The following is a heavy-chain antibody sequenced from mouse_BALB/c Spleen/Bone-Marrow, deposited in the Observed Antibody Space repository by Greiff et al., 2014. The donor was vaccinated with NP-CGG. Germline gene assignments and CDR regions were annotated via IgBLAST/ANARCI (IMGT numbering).Heavy chain of an antibody. D-gene: IGHD2-10*02. CDR3: ARDVGYGNYFVY. CDR1: GFTFSDFY. CDR2: SRNKAKYYTT. V-gene: IGHV7-1*02. Sequence: EVQLQQSGGGLVQPGDSLRLSCATSGFTFSDFYMEWVRQPPGKRLEWIAASRNKAKYYTTEYSASVKGRFIVSRDTSQSVLYLQMNALGAEDTAIYYCARDVGYGNYFVYWGQGTLVTVSA. J-gene: IGHJ3*01.